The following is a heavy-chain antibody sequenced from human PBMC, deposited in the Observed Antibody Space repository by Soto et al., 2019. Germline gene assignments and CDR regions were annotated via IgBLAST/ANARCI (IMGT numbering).Heavy chain of an antibody. CDR1: GGSFSGYY. J-gene: IGHJ4*02. V-gene: IGHV4-34*01. Sequence: LSLTCAVYGGSFSGYYWSWIRQPPGKGLEWIGEINHSGSTNYNPSLKSRVTISVDTSKNQFSLKLSSVTAADTAVYYCARGLNDYVWGSYRSPSLFDYWGQGTLVTVSS. D-gene: IGHD3-16*02. CDR3: ARGLNDYVWGSYRSPSLFDY. CDR2: INHSGST.